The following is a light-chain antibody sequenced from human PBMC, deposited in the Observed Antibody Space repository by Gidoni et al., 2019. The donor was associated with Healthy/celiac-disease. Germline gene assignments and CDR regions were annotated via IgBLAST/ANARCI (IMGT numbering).Light chain of an antibody. J-gene: IGLJ3*02. CDR2: RNN. CDR1: SSNIGSNY. Sequence: QSVLTQPPSASGTPGQRVTIPCSGSSSNIGSNYVYWYQPLPGTAPKLLIYRNNQRPSGVPDRFSGSKSGTSASLAISGLRSEDEADYYCAAWDDSLSGWVFGGGTKLTVL. CDR3: AAWDDSLSGWV. V-gene: IGLV1-47*01.